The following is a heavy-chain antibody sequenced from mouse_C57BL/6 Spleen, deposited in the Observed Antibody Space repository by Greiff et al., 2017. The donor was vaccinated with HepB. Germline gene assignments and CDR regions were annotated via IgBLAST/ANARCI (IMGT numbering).Heavy chain of an antibody. V-gene: IGHV1-15*01. CDR3: MIFDGYYDAMDY. J-gene: IGHJ4*01. CDR1: GYTFTDYE. CDR2: IDPETGGT. D-gene: IGHD2-3*01. Sequence: QVQLQHSGAELVRPGASVTLSCKASGYTFTDYEMHWVKQTPVHGLEWIGAIDPETGGTAYNQKFKGKAILTADKSSSTAYMELRSLTSEDSAVYYCMIFDGYYDAMDYWGQGTSVTVSS.